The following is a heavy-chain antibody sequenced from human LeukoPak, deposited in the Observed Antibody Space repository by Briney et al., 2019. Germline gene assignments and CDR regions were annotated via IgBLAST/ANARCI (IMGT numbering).Heavy chain of an antibody. J-gene: IGHJ4*02. V-gene: IGHV3-11*01. Sequence: GGALRVSCAASGFTLSVYYMCWSRAALGKGVGCVSYISSSGTTTYYADSVRGGFSLPRDTAKSSLYLQMNNPRAEDTAVYYCAGARGSYFFDDWGQGTLVTVSS. CDR3: AGARGSYFFDD. CDR1: GFTLSVYY. D-gene: IGHD1-26*01. CDR2: ISSSGTTT.